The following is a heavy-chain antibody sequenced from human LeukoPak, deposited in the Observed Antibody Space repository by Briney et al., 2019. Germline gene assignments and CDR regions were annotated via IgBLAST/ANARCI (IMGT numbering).Heavy chain of an antibody. J-gene: IGHJ4*02. Sequence: GGSLTLSCEDSGFTFRSYEMNWVRQAPGKGLEWIAYLSSSGSAFSYADSVKGRFTTARDNAKNSVYLEMNSLRADDTAVYYCARSARLMKGVVEVTALDDWGQGTLVTVSS. CDR1: GFTFRSYE. CDR3: ARSARLMKGVVEVTALDD. CDR2: LSSSGSAF. V-gene: IGHV3-48*03. D-gene: IGHD3-3*01.